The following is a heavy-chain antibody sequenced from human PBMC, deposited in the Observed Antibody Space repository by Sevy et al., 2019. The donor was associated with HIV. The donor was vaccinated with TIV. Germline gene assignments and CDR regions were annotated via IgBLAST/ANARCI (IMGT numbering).Heavy chain of an antibody. CDR2: INSDGSTT. J-gene: IGHJ6*02. V-gene: IGHV3-74*03. CDR1: GFSVSSNY. CDR3: ARDSSYALDV. Sequence: GGSLRLSCAASGFSVSSNYMSWVRQAPGKGLEWVSYINSDGSTTTYADSVKGRFTISRDNAKNTVYLQMNSLRAEDTAVYYCARDSSYALDVWGQGTTVTVSS.